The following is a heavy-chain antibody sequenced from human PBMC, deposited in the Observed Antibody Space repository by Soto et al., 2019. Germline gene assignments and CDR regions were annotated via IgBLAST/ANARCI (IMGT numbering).Heavy chain of an antibody. D-gene: IGHD2-15*01. Sequence: DVQVVQSGGGLVQPGGSLTLSCAASGFAFNDSAMHWVRQASGKGLEWVARVRSKTNNYATAYPVSVRGRFTVSRDDSMGTTYLQMSSLKTEDTAMYYCTNNFVWGQGVLVTVSS. J-gene: IGHJ4*02. CDR1: GFAFNDSA. CDR2: VRSKTNNYAT. V-gene: IGHV3-73*01. CDR3: TNNFV.